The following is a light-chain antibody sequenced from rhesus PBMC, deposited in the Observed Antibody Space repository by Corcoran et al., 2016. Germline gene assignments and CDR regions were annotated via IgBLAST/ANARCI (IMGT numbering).Light chain of an antibody. CDR3: PHYYTPPYS. CDR1: QAISKD. Sequence: DIQMTQSPSSLSASVGDRVTITCRASQAISKDLAWYQQKPGQTPQLLIYEGSTLQNGIPSRFSGSGSRTDFTLAISSLQSEDLATYYCPHYYTPPYSFGQVTKVEI. CDR2: EGS. J-gene: IGKJ2*01. V-gene: IGKV1-80*01.